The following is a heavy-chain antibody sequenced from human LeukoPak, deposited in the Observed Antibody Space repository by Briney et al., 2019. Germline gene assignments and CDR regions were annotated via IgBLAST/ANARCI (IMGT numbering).Heavy chain of an antibody. D-gene: IGHD1-1*01. J-gene: IGHJ5*02. CDR1: GYTFTSYY. Sequence: ASVKVSCKASGYTFTSYYMHWVRQAPGQGLEWMGIINPSGGSTSYAQKFQGRVTMTRDTSTSTVYMELSSLRSEDTPVYYCARDRTGTTTENWFDPWGQGTLVTVSS. CDR3: ARDRTGTTTENWFDP. CDR2: INPSGGST. V-gene: IGHV1-46*01.